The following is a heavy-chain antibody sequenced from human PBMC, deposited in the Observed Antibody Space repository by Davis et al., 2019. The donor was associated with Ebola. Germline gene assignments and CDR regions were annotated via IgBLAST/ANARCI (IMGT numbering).Heavy chain of an antibody. D-gene: IGHD2-21*02. CDR2: MNSAGSFA. Sequence: PGGSLRLSCAASGFTFSDYYMDWVRQAPGKGLEWVSSMNSAGSFAYYADSVKGRFTISRDNAKDSLYLHMNSLRAEDTAVYYCAKSGGDCYSRGDCYFQHWGQGALVTVSS. J-gene: IGHJ1*01. CDR1: GFTFSDYY. CDR3: AKSGGDCYSRGDCYFQH. V-gene: IGHV3-21*01.